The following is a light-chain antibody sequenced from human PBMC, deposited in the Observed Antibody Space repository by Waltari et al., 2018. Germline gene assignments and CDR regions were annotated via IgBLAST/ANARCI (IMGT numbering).Light chain of an antibody. V-gene: IGLV2-14*03. CDR1: SSDVGGYDS. CDR3: SSQSTRNGWI. Sequence: QSALTQPASVSGSPGQSITISCTGSSSDVGGYDSVSWYEDHPGQAPKLIIYDVTKRPSGVSDRFSGSKSGNTASLTISGLQAEDEANFYCSSQSTRNGWIFGGGTKVTVL. J-gene: IGLJ2*01. CDR2: DVT.